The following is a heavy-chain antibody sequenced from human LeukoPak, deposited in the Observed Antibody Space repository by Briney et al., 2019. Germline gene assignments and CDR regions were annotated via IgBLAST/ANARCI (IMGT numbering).Heavy chain of an antibody. CDR1: GFTFSSYG. CDR2: ISGSGGST. V-gene: IGHV3-23*01. Sequence: GGSLRLSCAASGFTFSSYGMSWVRQAPGKGLEWVSAISGSGGSTYYADSVKGRFTISRDNSKNTLYLQMNSLRAEDTAVYYCAKGGKIVVVITTYFDYWGQGTLVTVSS. D-gene: IGHD3-22*01. J-gene: IGHJ4*02. CDR3: AKGGKIVVVITTYFDY.